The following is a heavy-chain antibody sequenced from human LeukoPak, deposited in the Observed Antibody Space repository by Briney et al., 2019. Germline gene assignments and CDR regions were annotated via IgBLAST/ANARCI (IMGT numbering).Heavy chain of an antibody. Sequence: SETLSLTCAVSGYSISSGYYWGWIRQPPGKGLEWIGSIYHSGSTYYNPSLKSRVTISVDTSKNQLSLKLSSVTAADTAVYYCALNTGPDYWGQGTLVTVSS. CDR1: GYSISSGYY. D-gene: IGHD1-1*01. CDR3: ALNTGPDY. V-gene: IGHV4-38-2*01. CDR2: IYHSGST. J-gene: IGHJ4*02.